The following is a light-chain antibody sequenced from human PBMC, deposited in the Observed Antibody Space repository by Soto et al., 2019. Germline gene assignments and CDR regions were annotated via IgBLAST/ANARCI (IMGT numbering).Light chain of an antibody. V-gene: IGLV1-40*01. CDR2: LNT. CDR1: SSNIGAGYD. J-gene: IGLJ3*02. CDR3: GTWDSSLSAGV. Sequence: QSVLTQPPSVSGAPGQRVTISCTGSSSNIGAGYDVHWYQHLSGTAPKLLIYLNTNRPSGVPDRFSGSKSGTSATLGITGLQTGDEADYFCGTWDSSLSAGVFGGGTKLTVL.